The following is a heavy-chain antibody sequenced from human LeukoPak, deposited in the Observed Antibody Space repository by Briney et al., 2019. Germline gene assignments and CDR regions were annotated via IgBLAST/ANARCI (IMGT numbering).Heavy chain of an antibody. CDR2: IRSKAYGGTT. J-gene: IGHJ4*02. V-gene: IGHV3-49*04. D-gene: IGHD2-15*01. Sequence: GGSLRLSCTASGFTFGDHAMSWVRQAPGKGLEWVGFIRSKAYGGTTEYAASVKGRFTISRDDSKSIAYLQMNSLKTEDTAVYYCTRDRLVVATTYYDYWGQGTLVTASS. CDR3: TRDRLVVATTYYDY. CDR1: GFTFGDHA.